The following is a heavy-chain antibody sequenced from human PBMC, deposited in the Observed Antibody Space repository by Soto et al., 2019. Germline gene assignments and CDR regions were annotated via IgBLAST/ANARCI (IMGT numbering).Heavy chain of an antibody. CDR2: INAGNGNT. CDR3: ARDSSSEYYYYGMDV. Sequence: GASVKVSCKASGYTFTSYAMHWVRQAPGQRLEWMGWINAGNGNTKYSQKFQGRVTITRDTSASTAYMELSSLRSEDTAVYYCARDSSSEYYYYGMDVWGQGTTVTVSS. J-gene: IGHJ6*02. V-gene: IGHV1-3*01. CDR1: GYTFTSYA. D-gene: IGHD2-15*01.